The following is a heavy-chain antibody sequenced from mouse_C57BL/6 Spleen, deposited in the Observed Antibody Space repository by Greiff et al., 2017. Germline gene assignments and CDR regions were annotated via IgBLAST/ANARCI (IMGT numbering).Heavy chain of an antibody. D-gene: IGHD1-1*01. CDR2: INYDGSST. Sequence: DVQLQESEGGLVQPGSSMKLSCTASGFTFSDYYMAWVRQVPEKGLEWVANINYDGSSTYYLDSLKSRFIISRDNAKNILYLQMSSLKSEDTATYYCARSNYYGSRYWYFDVWGTGTTVTVSS. CDR1: GFTFSDYY. V-gene: IGHV5-16*01. J-gene: IGHJ1*03. CDR3: ARSNYYGSRYWYFDV.